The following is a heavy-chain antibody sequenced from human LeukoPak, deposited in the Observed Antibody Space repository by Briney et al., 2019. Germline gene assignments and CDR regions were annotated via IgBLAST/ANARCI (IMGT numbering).Heavy chain of an antibody. V-gene: IGHV4-39*01. D-gene: IGHD3-9*01. CDR1: GGSISSSSYY. CDR2: IYYSGST. Sequence: PSETLSLTCTVSGGSISSSSYYWGWIRQPPGKGLEWIGSIYYSGSTYYNPSLKSRVTISVDTSKNQFSLMLNSVTAADTAVYYCARRNILTEGEAFDIWGQGTMVTVSS. CDR3: ARRNILTEGEAFDI. J-gene: IGHJ3*02.